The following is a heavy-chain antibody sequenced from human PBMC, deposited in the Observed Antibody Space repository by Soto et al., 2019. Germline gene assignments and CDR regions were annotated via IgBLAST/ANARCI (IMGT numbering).Heavy chain of an antibody. CDR3: ARDNIFDYDILTGYSTYYYYMDV. D-gene: IGHD3-9*01. V-gene: IGHV4-59*01. CDR1: GGSISSYY. CDR2: IYYSGST. Sequence: SETLSLTCTVSGGSISSYYWSWIRQPPGKGLEWIGYIYYSGSTNYNPSLKSRVTISVDTSKNQFSLKLSSVTAADTAVYYWARDNIFDYDILTGYSTYYYYMDVWGKGTTVTVSS. J-gene: IGHJ6*03.